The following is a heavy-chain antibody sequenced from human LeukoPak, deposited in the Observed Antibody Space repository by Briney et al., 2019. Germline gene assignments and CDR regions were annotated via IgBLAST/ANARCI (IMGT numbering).Heavy chain of an antibody. CDR2: IKQDGSEK. CDR1: GFTFSSYW. V-gene: IGHV3-7*01. Sequence: PGGSLRLSCAASGFTFSSYWMSWVRQAPGKGLEWVANIKQDGSEKYYVDSVKGRFTISRDNAKNSLYLQMNSLRAEDTAVYYCARLSRYYDILTGYYSPFDIWGQGTMVTVSS. D-gene: IGHD3-9*01. J-gene: IGHJ3*02. CDR3: ARLSRYYDILTGYYSPFDI.